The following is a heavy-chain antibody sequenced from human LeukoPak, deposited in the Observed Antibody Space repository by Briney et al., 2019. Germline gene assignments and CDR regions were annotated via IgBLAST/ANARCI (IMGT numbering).Heavy chain of an antibody. V-gene: IGHV3-21*01. CDR1: GGSISSSS. CDR3: ARGVVIEYSSSYYFDY. J-gene: IGHJ4*02. D-gene: IGHD6-6*01. Sequence: PSETLSLTCTVSGGSISSSSYYWGWIRQSPGKGLEWVSSISSSSSYIYYADSVKGRFTISRDNAKNSLYLQMNSLRAEDTAVYYCARGVVIEYSSSYYFDYWGQGTLVTVSS. CDR2: ISSSSSYI.